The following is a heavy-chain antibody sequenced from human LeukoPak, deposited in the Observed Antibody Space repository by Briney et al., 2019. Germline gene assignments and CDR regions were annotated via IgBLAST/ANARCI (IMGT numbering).Heavy chain of an antibody. CDR2: FNSDGSNT. CDR3: ARDGVTLIAARPFYYYYYYMDV. D-gene: IGHD6-6*01. Sequence: QPGGSLRLSCAVSGFTFSRYWMHWVRQAPGKGLVWVSRFNSDGSNTRYADSVKGRFTISRDNAKNTLYLQMNSLRAEDTAVYYCARDGVTLIAARPFYYYYYYMDVWGKGTTVTVSS. J-gene: IGHJ6*03. CDR1: GFTFSRYW. V-gene: IGHV3-74*01.